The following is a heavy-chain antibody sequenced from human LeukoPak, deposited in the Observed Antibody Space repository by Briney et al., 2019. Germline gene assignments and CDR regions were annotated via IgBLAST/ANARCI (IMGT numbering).Heavy chain of an antibody. D-gene: IGHD2-15*01. CDR1: GGSISSGNYY. CDR3: ARNTPGYYCMDV. CDR2: IYHSGST. J-gene: IGHJ6*03. Sequence: SETLSLTCTVSGGSISSGNYYWSWIRQPPGKGLEWIGYIYHSGSTSYNPSLKSRVTVSVDGSKNQFSLELSSVTAADTAVYYCARNTPGYYCMDVWGTGTTVTVSS. V-gene: IGHV4-30-2*01.